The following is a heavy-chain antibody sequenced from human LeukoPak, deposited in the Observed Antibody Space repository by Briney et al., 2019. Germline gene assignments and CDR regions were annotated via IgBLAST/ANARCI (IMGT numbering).Heavy chain of an antibody. CDR3: ARVWAAAGFFYHFDY. J-gene: IGHJ4*02. Sequence: GASVKVSCKASGYTFTTYAMNWVRQAPGRGLEWMGWINTDTGNPTYAQGFTGRFVFSLDTSVSTAYLQISSLKAEDTAVYYWARVWAAAGFFYHFDYWGQGTLVTVSS. CDR2: INTDTGNP. V-gene: IGHV7-4-1*02. CDR1: GYTFTTYA. D-gene: IGHD6-13*01.